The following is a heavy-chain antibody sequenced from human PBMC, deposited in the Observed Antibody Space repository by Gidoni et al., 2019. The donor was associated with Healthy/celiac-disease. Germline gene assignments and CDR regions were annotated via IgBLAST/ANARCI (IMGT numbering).Heavy chain of an antibody. Sequence: QVQLVQSGAEVKKPGASVKVSCKAYGYTIASYGISWVRQAPGQGLEWMGWISSYKGDTNYAQKLQGRVTMTTDTSTSTAYMELRSLRSDDTAVYYCARDSYSSGSYYTPGDYWGQGTLVTVSS. CDR2: ISSYKGDT. J-gene: IGHJ4*02. V-gene: IGHV1-18*01. D-gene: IGHD3-10*01. CDR1: GYTIASYG. CDR3: ARDSYSSGSYYTPGDY.